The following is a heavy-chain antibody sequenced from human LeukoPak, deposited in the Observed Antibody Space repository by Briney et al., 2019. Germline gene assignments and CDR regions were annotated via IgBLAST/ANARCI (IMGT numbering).Heavy chain of an antibody. D-gene: IGHD3-3*01. CDR2: INPNSGGT. J-gene: IGHJ4*02. Sequence: ASVKVSCKASGYTFTGYYMHWVRQAPGQGLEWMGWINPNSGGTNYAQKFQGRVTMTRDTSISTAYMELSRLRSDDTAVYYCARALRLRFLEWLLYDYWGQGTLVTVSS. CDR3: ARALRLRFLEWLLYDY. CDR1: GYTFTGYY. V-gene: IGHV1-2*02.